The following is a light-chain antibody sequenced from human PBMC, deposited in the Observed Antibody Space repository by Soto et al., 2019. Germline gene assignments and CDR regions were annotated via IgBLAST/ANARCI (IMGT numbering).Light chain of an antibody. V-gene: IGKV3-15*01. CDR1: QGISTL. J-gene: IGKJ5*01. CDR3: QQYYDWPIT. CDR2: AAS. Sequence: EIVLTQSPATLSVSPGERATLFCRASQGISTLLAWYQQKPGQAPRLLIYAASTRAAGIPARFSGSGSGTDFTLTISSLQSEDFAIYYCQQYYDWPITFGQGTRLAIK.